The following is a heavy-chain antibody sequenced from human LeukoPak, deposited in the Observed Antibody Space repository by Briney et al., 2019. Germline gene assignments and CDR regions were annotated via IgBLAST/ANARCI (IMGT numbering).Heavy chain of an antibody. CDR2: INPNSGGT. CDR3: AREAAAGTGFDY. D-gene: IGHD6-13*01. Sequence: ASVKVSCMASGYTFTGYYMHWVRQAPGQGLEWMGWINPNSGGTNYAQKFQGRVTMTRDTSISTAYMELSRLRSDDTAVYYCAREAAAGTGFDYWGQGTLVTVSS. J-gene: IGHJ4*02. CDR1: GYTFTGYY. V-gene: IGHV1-2*02.